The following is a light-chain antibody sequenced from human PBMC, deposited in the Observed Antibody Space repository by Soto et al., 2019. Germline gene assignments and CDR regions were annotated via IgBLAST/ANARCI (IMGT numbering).Light chain of an antibody. Sequence: QSVLTQPPSVSGAPGQRVTISCTGSSSNIGAGYDVHWYQQLLGTAPNLLIYGNSNRPSGVPDRFSGSKSGTSASLAITGLQSEDEADYYCQSYDSSLSGSVFGGGTKLTVL. CDR3: QSYDSSLSGSV. V-gene: IGLV1-40*01. J-gene: IGLJ2*01. CDR2: GNS. CDR1: SSNIGAGYD.